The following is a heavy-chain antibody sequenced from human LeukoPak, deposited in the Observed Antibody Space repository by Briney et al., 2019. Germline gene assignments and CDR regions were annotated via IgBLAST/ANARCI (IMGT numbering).Heavy chain of an antibody. CDR2: ISGTGDST. V-gene: IGHV3-23*01. D-gene: IGHD2-2*01. J-gene: IGHJ4*02. CDR1: GFTFSSYA. Sequence: GGSLRLSCAASGFTFSSYAMSWVRQVPGKGLEWVSTISGTGDSTYYADSVKGRFTISRDNSKNTLYLQMNSLRAEDTAVYYCAKPAAYYYFDYWGQGTLVTVSS. CDR3: AKPAAYYYFDY.